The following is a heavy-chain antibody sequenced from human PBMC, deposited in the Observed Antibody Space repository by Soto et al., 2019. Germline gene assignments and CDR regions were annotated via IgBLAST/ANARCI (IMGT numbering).Heavy chain of an antibody. CDR3: AANLDY. J-gene: IGHJ4*02. V-gene: IGHV3-30*03. CDR2: ISYDGSNK. Sequence: GMHWVRQAPGKGLEWVAVISYDGSNKYYADSVKGRFTISRDNSKSTLYLQINSLRTEDTAVYYCAANLDYWGQGTLVTVSS. CDR1: G.